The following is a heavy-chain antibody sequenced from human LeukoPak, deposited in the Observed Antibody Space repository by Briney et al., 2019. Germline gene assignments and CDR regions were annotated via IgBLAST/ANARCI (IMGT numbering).Heavy chain of an antibody. Sequence: SETLSLTCTVSGGSISSYYWSWIRQPPGKGLEWIGYIYTSGSTNYNPSLKSRVTISVDTSKNQFSLKLSSVTAADTAVYYCASSGSGCYPNWFDPWGRGTLVTVSS. J-gene: IGHJ5*02. D-gene: IGHD3-3*01. CDR1: GGSISSYY. CDR3: ASSGSGCYPNWFDP. V-gene: IGHV4-4*09. CDR2: IYTSGST.